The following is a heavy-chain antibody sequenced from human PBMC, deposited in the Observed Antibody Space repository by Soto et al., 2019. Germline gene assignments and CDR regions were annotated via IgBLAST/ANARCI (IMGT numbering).Heavy chain of an antibody. J-gene: IGHJ2*01. V-gene: IGHV3-23*01. D-gene: IGHD6-6*01. Sequence: EVQLLESGGGLVQPGGSLRLSCAASGFTFSSYAMSWVRQAPGKGLEWVSAISGSGGSTYYADSVKGRFTISRDNSKNTLHLQMNSLRDDDTAVYYCEKYSSSSGLGWYFDLWGRGTLVTVSS. CDR3: EKYSSSSGLGWYFDL. CDR1: GFTFSSYA. CDR2: ISGSGGST.